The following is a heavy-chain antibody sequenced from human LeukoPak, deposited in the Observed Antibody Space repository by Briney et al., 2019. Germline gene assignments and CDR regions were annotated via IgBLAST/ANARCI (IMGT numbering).Heavy chain of an antibody. V-gene: IGHV3-23*01. J-gene: IGHJ4*02. CDR1: RFTLSTHW. CDR3: AKGHVERGYSYGYVGYFDY. Sequence: GGSLRLSCAASRFTLSTHWMSWVRQAPGKGLEWVSAISGSGGSTYYADSVKGRFTISRDNSKNTLYLQMNSLRAEDTAVYYCAKGHVERGYSYGYVGYFDYWGQGTLVTVSS. CDR2: ISGSGGST. D-gene: IGHD5-18*01.